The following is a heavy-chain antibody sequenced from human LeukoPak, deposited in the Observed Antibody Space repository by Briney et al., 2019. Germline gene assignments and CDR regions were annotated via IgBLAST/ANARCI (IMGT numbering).Heavy chain of an antibody. V-gene: IGHV4-59*01. CDR3: ARHYHFGGVIDY. CDR1: GGSISSYY. J-gene: IGHJ4*02. CDR2: IYYSGST. D-gene: IGHD3-16*01. Sequence: PSETLSLTCTVSGGSISSYYWSWIRQPPGKGLEWIGYIYYSGSTNYNLSLKSRVTISVDTSKNQFSLKLSSVTAADTAVYYCARHYHFGGVIDYWGQGTLVTVSS.